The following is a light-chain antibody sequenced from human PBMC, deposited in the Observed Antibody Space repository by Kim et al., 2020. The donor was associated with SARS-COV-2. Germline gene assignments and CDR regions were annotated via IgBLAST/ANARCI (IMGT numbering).Light chain of an antibody. Sequence: SVKLTETLSSGHSRYAIAWHQQQPEKGARYLMKVNRDGSHTKGDGIPDRFSDSRSGAERYLTISSLQSEDEADYYCQTWDTGIRVFGGGTQLTVL. CDR1: SGHSRYA. J-gene: IGLJ3*02. CDR2: VNRDGSH. CDR3: QTWDTGIRV. V-gene: IGLV4-69*01.